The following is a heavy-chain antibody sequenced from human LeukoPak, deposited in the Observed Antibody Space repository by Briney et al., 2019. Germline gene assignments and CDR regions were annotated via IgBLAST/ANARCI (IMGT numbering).Heavy chain of an antibody. J-gene: IGHJ4*02. Sequence: PGASPQISCKGFGSNFTLYWIGLVRQLPGKGVEWMAMIYPADSDTISSPAFRGQVTISADRSIDTAFLEWSSLKASDTAVYYCARRYARGWADDYWGQGTLVTVSS. CDR2: IYPADSDT. CDR1: GSNFTLYW. V-gene: IGHV5-51*01. D-gene: IGHD2-2*01. CDR3: ARRYARGWADDY.